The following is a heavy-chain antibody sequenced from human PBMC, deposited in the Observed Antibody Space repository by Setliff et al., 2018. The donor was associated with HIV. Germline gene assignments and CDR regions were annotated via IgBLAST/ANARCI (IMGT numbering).Heavy chain of an antibody. CDR2: VSSRGDT. D-gene: IGHD4-17*01. CDR1: DSGTYY. V-gene: IGHV4-4*07. Sequence: SETLSLTCTVSDSGTYYRSWIRQPAGKGLEWIGRVSSRGDTNYNPSLKSRVTMSVDTSKNQFSLKLTSVTASDMAVYYCARAAAGNTGPFDLWGQGSPVTVSS. CDR3: ARAAAGNTGPFDL. J-gene: IGHJ4*02.